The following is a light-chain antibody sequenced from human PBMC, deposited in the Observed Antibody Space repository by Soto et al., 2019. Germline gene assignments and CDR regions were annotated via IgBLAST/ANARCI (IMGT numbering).Light chain of an antibody. CDR3: SSYTSSSTVV. J-gene: IGLJ2*01. CDR2: EVS. CDR1: SSDVGGYNY. V-gene: IGLV2-14*01. Sequence: QSALTQPASVSGSPGQSITISCTGTSSDVGGYNYVSWYQQHPGKAPKPMIYEVSNRPPGVSNRFSGSKSGNTASLTISGLQAEDEADYYCSSYTSSSTVVFGGGTKLTVL.